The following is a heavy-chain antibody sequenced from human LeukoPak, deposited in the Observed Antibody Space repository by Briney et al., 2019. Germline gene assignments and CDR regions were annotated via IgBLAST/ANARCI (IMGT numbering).Heavy chain of an antibody. V-gene: IGHV3-21*01. D-gene: IGHD1-1*01. CDR1: GFTFSSYS. CDR2: ISSSGSYI. J-gene: IGHJ5*02. CDR3: ARDQPGQLYNWFDP. Sequence: PGGSLRLSCAASGFTFSSYSMNWVRQAPGKGLEWVSSISSSGSYIYYADSAKGRFTISRDNAKNSLYLQMNSLRAEDTAVYYCARDQPGQLYNWFDPWGQGTLVTVSS.